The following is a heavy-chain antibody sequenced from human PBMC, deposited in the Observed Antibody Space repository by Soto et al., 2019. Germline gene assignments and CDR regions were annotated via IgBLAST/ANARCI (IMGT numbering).Heavy chain of an antibody. CDR2: ISYDGSNK. D-gene: IGHD1-1*01. Sequence: QVQLVESGGGVVQPGRSLRLSCAASGFTFSSYGMHWVRQAPGKGLEWVAVISYDGSNKYYADSVKGRFTISRDNSKNTLYLQMNSLRAEDTAVYYCAKDRNWNYYYYYGMDVWGQGTTVTVSS. J-gene: IGHJ6*02. V-gene: IGHV3-30*18. CDR1: GFTFSSYG. CDR3: AKDRNWNYYYYYGMDV.